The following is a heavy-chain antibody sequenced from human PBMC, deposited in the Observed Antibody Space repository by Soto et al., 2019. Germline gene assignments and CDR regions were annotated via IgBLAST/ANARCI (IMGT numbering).Heavy chain of an antibody. D-gene: IGHD3-3*01. CDR1: GGSISSSSYY. CDR3: VRGPYDFWSDYYSHREYLDY. J-gene: IGHJ4*02. V-gene: IGHV4-39*01. CDR2: IYYSGST. Sequence: ASETLSLTCTVSGGSISSSSYYWVWIRQAPGKGLVWIGSIYYSGSTYYNPSLKSRVTISVDTSKNQFSLKLSSVTAADTAVYYCVRGPYDFWSDYYSHREYLDYWGQGTLVTVSS.